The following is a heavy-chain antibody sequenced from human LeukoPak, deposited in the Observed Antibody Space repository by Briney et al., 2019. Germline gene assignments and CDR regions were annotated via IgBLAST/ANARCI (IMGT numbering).Heavy chain of an antibody. Sequence: PGRSLRLSCAASGFTFSSYGMHWVRQAPGKGLKWVAVIWYDGSNKYYADSVKGRFTISRDNSKNTLYLQMNSLRAEDTAVYYCARDPRLYSSSSSYYFDYWGQGTLVTVSS. J-gene: IGHJ4*02. D-gene: IGHD6-6*01. CDR1: GFTFSSYG. CDR2: IWYDGSNK. V-gene: IGHV3-33*01. CDR3: ARDPRLYSSSSSYYFDY.